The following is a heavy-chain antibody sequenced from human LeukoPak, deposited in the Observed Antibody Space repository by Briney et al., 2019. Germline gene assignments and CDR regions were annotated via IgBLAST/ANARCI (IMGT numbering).Heavy chain of an antibody. CDR1: GFTFHDSY. Sequence: GGSLRLSCEASGFTFHDSYMTWIRLAPGKGLEWVSFISNSGDSIYYADSVKGRFITSRDNAKSSLYLQMNSLRAEDTALYYCGRGHWGLDYWGQGALVTVSS. D-gene: IGHD7-27*01. V-gene: IGHV3-11*04. J-gene: IGHJ4*02. CDR3: GRGHWGLDY. CDR2: ISNSGDSI.